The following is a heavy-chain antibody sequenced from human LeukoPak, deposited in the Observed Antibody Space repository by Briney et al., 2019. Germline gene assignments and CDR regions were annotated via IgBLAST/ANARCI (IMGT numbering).Heavy chain of an antibody. V-gene: IGHV3-23*01. CDR3: AKKQGPILV. CDR1: GFTFSSYA. D-gene: IGHD3-22*01. J-gene: IGHJ4*02. CDR2: ITGSGGGT. Sequence: PGGSLRLSCAASGFTFSSYAMSWVRQAPGKGLEWVSSITGSGGGTYYADSVKGRFTISRDNSKNTLYLQMNSLRAEDTAVYYCAKKQGPILVWGQGTLVTVSS.